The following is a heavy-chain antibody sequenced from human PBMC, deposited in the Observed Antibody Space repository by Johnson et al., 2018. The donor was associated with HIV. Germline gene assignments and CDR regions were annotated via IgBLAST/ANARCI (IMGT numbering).Heavy chain of an antibody. D-gene: IGHD1-26*01. Sequence: VQLVESGGGLIQPGGSLRLSCAASGFTFSSYWMHWVRQAPGKGLLWVSRINSDGSSTNYAGSVKGRFTISRDNAKNTLYLQMNSLRAEDTAVYYCARGVTASRWELKGDSFDIWGQWTMVTVSS. CDR2: INSDGSST. V-gene: IGHV3-74*02. CDR3: ARGVTASRWELKGDSFDI. CDR1: GFTFSSYW. J-gene: IGHJ3*02.